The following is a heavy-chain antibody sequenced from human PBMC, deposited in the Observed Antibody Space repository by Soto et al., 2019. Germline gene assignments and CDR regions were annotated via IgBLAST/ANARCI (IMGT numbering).Heavy chain of an antibody. CDR2: ISGSGGST. D-gene: IGHD3-3*01. CDR3: AKDCNDFWSDPMAYYYYYYGMDV. V-gene: IGHV3-23*01. J-gene: IGHJ6*02. Sequence: EVLLLESGGGLVQPGGSLRLSCAASGFTFSSYAMSWVRQAPGKGLEWVSAISGSGGSTYYADSVKGRFTISRDNSKNTLYLQMNSLRAEDTAVYYCAKDCNDFWSDPMAYYYYYYGMDVWGQGTTVTVSS. CDR1: GFTFSSYA.